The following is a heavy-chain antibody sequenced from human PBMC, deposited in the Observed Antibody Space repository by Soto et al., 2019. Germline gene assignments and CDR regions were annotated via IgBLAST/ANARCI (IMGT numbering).Heavy chain of an antibody. V-gene: IGHV3-23*01. J-gene: IGHJ3*02. Sequence: EVQLLESGGGRVEPRGSLKLSCAASGFSFGTYVMNWVRQAPGKGLEWVSGISGSGGRVYSADPVKGRFTISRDNSRNTLYLPMNSLRAEDTAIYYCAMTRLYDTGTNDYHRDALDIWGQGTQVTVSS. CDR3: AMTRLYDTGTNDYHRDALDI. CDR2: ISGSGGRV. D-gene: IGHD3-22*01. CDR1: GFSFGTYV.